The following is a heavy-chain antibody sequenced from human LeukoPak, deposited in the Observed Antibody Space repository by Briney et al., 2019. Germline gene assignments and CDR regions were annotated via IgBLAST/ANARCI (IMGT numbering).Heavy chain of an antibody. D-gene: IGHD6-13*01. J-gene: IGHJ6*02. CDR2: ISAYNGNT. Sequence: AGVKVSCKGSGYTFTSYGISGVGQAPGQGLEWMGWISAYNGNTTYSQKLQGRFTMTTPTSTSPAYMQLSSLTSNDTAVYYCSRDGYISSWLYYYYYYGIDLWGQGTTLTVSS. CDR1: GYTFTSYG. V-gene: IGHV1-18*01. CDR3: SRDGYISSWLYYYYYYGIDL.